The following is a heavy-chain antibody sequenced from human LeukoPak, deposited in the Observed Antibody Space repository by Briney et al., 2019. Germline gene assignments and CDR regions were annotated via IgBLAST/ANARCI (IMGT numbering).Heavy chain of an antibody. CDR1: GGTFSSYA. J-gene: IGHJ4*02. D-gene: IGHD3-22*01. V-gene: IGHV1-18*01. Sequence: ASVKVSCKASGGTFSSYAISWVRQAPGQGLEWMGWISAYNGNTNYAQKLQGRVTMTTDTSTSTAYMELRSLRSDDTAVYYCARREYYYDSSGPSYFDYWGQGTLVTVSS. CDR2: ISAYNGNT. CDR3: ARREYYYDSSGPSYFDY.